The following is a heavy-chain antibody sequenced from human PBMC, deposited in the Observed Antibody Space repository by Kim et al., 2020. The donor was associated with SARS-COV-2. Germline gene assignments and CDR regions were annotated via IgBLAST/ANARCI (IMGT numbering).Heavy chain of an antibody. D-gene: IGHD2-21*01. V-gene: IGHV4-39*07. J-gene: IGHJ3*02. Sequence: SETLSLTCTVSGGSISSSSYYWGWIRQPPGKGLEWIGSIYYSGSTYYNPSLKSRVTISVDTSKNQFSLKLSSVTAADTAVYYCARGGRILIWGQGTMVTVSS. CDR1: GGSISSSSYY. CDR2: IYYSGST. CDR3: ARGGRILI.